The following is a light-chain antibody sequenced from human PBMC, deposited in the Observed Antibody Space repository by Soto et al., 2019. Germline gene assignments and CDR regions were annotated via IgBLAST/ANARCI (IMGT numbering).Light chain of an antibody. CDR1: QSIVTY. Sequence: DIQMTQSPSSLSASVGDRVTITCRASQSIVTYLNWYLQKPGKAPKLLIYAASNLQSGVPSRFSGSGSGTDFTLTISSLXPEDFATYFCQQGYSTPPWTFGQGTKVDIK. CDR3: QQGYSTPPWT. J-gene: IGKJ1*01. CDR2: AAS. V-gene: IGKV1-39*01.